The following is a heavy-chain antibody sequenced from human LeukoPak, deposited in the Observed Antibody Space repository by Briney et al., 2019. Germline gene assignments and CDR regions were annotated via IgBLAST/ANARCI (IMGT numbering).Heavy chain of an antibody. Sequence: SETLSLTCTVSGGSISSSSYYWGWIRQPPGQGLEWIGSIYYSGSTYYNPSLKSRVTISVDTSKNQFSLKLSSVTAADTAVYYCARHRSSSWVDYWGQGTLVTVSS. V-gene: IGHV4-39*01. CDR2: IYYSGST. CDR3: ARHRSSSWVDY. J-gene: IGHJ4*02. D-gene: IGHD6-13*01. CDR1: GGSISSSSYY.